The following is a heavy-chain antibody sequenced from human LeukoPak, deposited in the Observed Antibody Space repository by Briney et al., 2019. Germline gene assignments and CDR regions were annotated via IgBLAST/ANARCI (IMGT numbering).Heavy chain of an antibody. CDR3: ASLPLGYGSGGY. CDR2: IIPILGIA. J-gene: IGHJ4*02. CDR1: GGTFSSYA. D-gene: IGHD3-10*01. V-gene: IGHV1-69*04. Sequence: SVKVSCKASGGTFSSYAISWVRQAPGQGLEWMGRIIPILGIANYAQKFQGRVTMTRDTSTSTVYMELSSLRSEDTAVYYCASLPLGYGSGGYWGQGTLVTVSS.